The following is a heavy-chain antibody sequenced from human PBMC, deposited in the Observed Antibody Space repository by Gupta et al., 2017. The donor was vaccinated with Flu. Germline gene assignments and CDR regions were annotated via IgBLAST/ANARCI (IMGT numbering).Heavy chain of an antibody. Sequence: EVQLVESGGVVVQPGGSLRLSCAASGFSFEDYAMHWVRQAPGKGLEWVALISWDGGNSYYGDSVRGRFTVSRDNSKSSLYLQMNSLRVEDTAFYYCAKALVSVRGRTGQTAIFTSPDYWGQGTLVTVS. CDR3: AKALVSVRGRTGQTAIFTSPDY. CDR2: ISWDGGNS. CDR1: GFSFEDYA. D-gene: IGHD5-18*01. J-gene: IGHJ4*02. V-gene: IGHV3-43D*04.